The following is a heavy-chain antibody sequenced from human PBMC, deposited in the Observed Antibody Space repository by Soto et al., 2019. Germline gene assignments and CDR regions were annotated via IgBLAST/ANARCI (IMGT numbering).Heavy chain of an antibody. V-gene: IGHV1-2*04. J-gene: IGHJ4*02. CDR2: INPNSGGT. CDR3: ARVDYGDYDGYFDY. CDR1: GYTFTDYY. D-gene: IGHD4-17*01. Sequence: QVQLVQSGAEVKKPGASVKVSCKASGYTFTDYYMYWVRQAPGQGLEWMGWINPNSGGTKYAQKFQGWVTMTRDTSISTAYMELSRLRSDDTAVYYCARVDYGDYDGYFDYWGQGTLVNVSS.